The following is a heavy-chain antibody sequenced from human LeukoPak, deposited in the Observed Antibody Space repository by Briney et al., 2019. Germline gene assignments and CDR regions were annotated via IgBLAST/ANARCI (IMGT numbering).Heavy chain of an antibody. V-gene: IGHV4-4*09. CDR3: TRESGAFSPFGF. D-gene: IGHD1-26*01. CDR1: GGSISNYY. Sequence: PSETLSLTCTVFGGSISNYYWSWIRQPPGKGLEWIGYIYSSGTTKYNPSLQSRVTISVDTSKNQLSLKLSSVTAADTAVYYCTRESGAFSPFGFWGQGTLLTVSS. CDR2: IYSSGTT. J-gene: IGHJ4*02.